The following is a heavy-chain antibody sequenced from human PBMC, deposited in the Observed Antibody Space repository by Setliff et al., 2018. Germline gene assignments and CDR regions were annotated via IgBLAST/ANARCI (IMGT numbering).Heavy chain of an antibody. V-gene: IGHV4-39*07. CDR1: GCSISSSSYY. J-gene: IGHJ6*02. CDR3: AIDRCPTLENYYYYYGMDV. Sequence: PSETLSLTCTVSGCSISSSSYYWGWIRQPPGKGREWIGSIYYSGSTYYNPVLKSRVTMSVYTFKNQYSLKLSSATAADTAVYYCAIDRCPTLENYYYYYGMDVWGQGTTVTVSS. D-gene: IGHD3-16*01. CDR2: IYYSGST.